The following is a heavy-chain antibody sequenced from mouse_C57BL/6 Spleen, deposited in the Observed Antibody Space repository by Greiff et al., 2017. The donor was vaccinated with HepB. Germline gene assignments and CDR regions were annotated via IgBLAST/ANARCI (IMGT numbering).Heavy chain of an antibody. CDR1: GFTFSNYW. CDR3: TRFTTVVYFDY. J-gene: IGHJ2*01. V-gene: IGHV6-3*01. CDR2: IRLKSDNYAT. D-gene: IGHD1-1*01. Sequence: EVKVEESGGGLVQPGGSMKLSCVASGFTFSNYWMNWVRQSPEKGLEWVAQIRLKSDNYATHYAESVKGRFTISRDDSKSSVYLQMNNLRAEDTGIYYCTRFTTVVYFDYWGQGTTLTVSS.